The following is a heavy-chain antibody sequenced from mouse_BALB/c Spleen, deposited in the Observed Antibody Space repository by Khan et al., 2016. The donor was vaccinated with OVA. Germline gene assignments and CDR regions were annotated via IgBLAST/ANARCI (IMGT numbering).Heavy chain of an antibody. Sequence: QVQLKESGPGLVAPSQTLSITCTVSGFSLSNYGVYWVRQPPGKGLEWLGVIRAGGSTNHNSALMSRLSTSKDDSKSQVFLKKISMQTDDTARYYCARAFYDGAWFAYWGQGTLVTVSA. J-gene: IGHJ3*01. CDR2: IRAGGST. V-gene: IGHV2-9*02. CDR1: GFSLSNYG. CDR3: ARAFYDGAWFAY. D-gene: IGHD2-3*01.